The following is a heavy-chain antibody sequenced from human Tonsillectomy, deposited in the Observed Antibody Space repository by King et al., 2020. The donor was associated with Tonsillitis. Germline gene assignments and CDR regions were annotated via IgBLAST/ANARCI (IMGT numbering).Heavy chain of an antibody. D-gene: IGHD6-13*01. CDR3: ARGSGCYSNNCHHWFDP. V-gene: IGHV4-31*03. CDR1: GGSINSDDYY. CDR2: VYYIGST. J-gene: IGHJ5*02. Sequence: VQLQESGPGLVKPSQTLSLTCTVSGGSINSDDYYWTWIRQHPGKGLEWIGYVYYIGSTDYNPSLKSRVTIAIDTSKNQFSLKLTSVTAADTAVYYWARGSGCYSNNCHHWFDPWGQGTLVTVSS.